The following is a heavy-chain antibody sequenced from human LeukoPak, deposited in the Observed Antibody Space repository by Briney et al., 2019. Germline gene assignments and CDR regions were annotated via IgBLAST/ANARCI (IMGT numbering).Heavy chain of an antibody. V-gene: IGHV4-34*01. J-gene: IGHJ4*02. CDR1: GFTFSSYG. CDR3: ARGKTWYEN. Sequence: PGGSLRLSCAASGFTFSSYGMHWVRQPPGKGLEWIGEINHSGSTNYNPSLKSRVTMSVDTSKNQFSLKLNSVTAADTAVYYCARGKTWYENWGQGTLVTVSS. D-gene: IGHD6-13*01. CDR2: INHSGST.